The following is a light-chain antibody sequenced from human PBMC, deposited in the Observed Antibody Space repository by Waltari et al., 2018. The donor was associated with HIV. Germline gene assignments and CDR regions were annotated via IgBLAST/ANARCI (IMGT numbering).Light chain of an antibody. CDR2: DVS. J-gene: IGLJ1*01. V-gene: IGLV2-14*03. Sequence: QSALTQPASVSGSPGQSITISCPGTGSDVGGYNYVSWYQHHPGKAPKLMIYDVSNRPSGVSNRFSGSKSGNTASLTISGLQAEDEADYYCSSYTSSSTYVFGTGTKVTVL. CDR3: SSYTSSSTYV. CDR1: GSDVGGYNY.